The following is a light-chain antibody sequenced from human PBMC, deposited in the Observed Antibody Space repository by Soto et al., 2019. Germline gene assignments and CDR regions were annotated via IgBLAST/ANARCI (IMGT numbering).Light chain of an antibody. CDR3: SSYTAGGTI. CDR2: EVS. V-gene: IGLV2-14*01. Sequence: QSVLTQPASVSGSPGQSITISCTGTSGDVGGYYYVSGYQQLPGKAPKLMISEVSNRPSGVSNRFSGSKSGNTASLTTSGLQAEDEADYYCSSYTAGGTIFGTGTKVTVL. J-gene: IGLJ1*01. CDR1: SGDVGGYYY.